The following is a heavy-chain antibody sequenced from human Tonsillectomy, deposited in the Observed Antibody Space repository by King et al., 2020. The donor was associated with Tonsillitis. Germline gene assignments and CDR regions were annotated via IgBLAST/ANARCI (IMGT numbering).Heavy chain of an antibody. Sequence: VQLVESGGGLVQPGGSRRLSCAVSGFTITDNYMSWVRQAPGKGLEWVAVIYGGGATFYADSVKGRFIISRHNGKNTLYLQMKSLRADDTAVYYCARDLNFGEYNHYYGMDVWGQGTTVTVSS. CDR2: IYGGGAT. V-gene: IGHV3-53*04. D-gene: IGHD3/OR15-3a*01. CDR1: GFTITDNY. J-gene: IGHJ6*02. CDR3: ARDLNFGEYNHYYGMDV.